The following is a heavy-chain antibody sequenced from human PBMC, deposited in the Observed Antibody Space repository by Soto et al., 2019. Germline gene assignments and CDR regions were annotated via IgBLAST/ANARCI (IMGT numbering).Heavy chain of an antibody. CDR1: GYTFTSYA. V-gene: IGHV1-3*01. D-gene: IGHD6-25*01. J-gene: IGHJ6*02. CDR3: ARPLGSSGKNRYYYYGMDG. CDR2: IIASNGKT. Sequence: QVQLVQSGAEVKKPGASVKVSCKASGYTFTSYAMHWVRQAPGQRLEWMGWIIASNGKTKYSQKFQGRVTITRDTSESTADMELSSLRSEDTAVYCCARPLGSSGKNRYYYYGMDGWGPGTTVTVSS.